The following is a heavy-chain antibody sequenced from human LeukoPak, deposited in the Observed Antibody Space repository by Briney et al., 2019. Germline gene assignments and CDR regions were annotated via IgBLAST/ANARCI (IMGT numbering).Heavy chain of an antibody. CDR3: ARLRADGPLGYYYGMDV. J-gene: IGHJ6*02. V-gene: IGHV4-38-2*02. D-gene: IGHD3-16*01. Sequence: PSETLSLTCTVSGYSTSSGYSWGWIRQPPGKGLEWIGNIYHSGSTYYNPSLKSRVTISVDTSKNQFSLKLSSVTAADTAVYYCARLRADGPLGYYYGMDVWGQGTTVTVSS. CDR1: GYSTSSGYS. CDR2: IYHSGST.